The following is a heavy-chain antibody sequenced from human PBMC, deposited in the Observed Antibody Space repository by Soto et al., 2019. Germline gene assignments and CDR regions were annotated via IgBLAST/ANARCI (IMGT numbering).Heavy chain of an antibody. V-gene: IGHV5-10-1*01. CDR2: IDPSDSYT. J-gene: IGHJ5*02. CDR1: GDSFTSYG. Sequence: GESQKISSKGSGDSFTSYGISWVRQMPGKGLEWMGRIDPSDSYTNYSPSFQGHVTISADKSISTAYLQWSSLKASDTAMYYCARRLHPTDTECWFDPWGQGTLVTVSS. CDR3: ARRLHPTDTECWFDP. D-gene: IGHD3-3*01.